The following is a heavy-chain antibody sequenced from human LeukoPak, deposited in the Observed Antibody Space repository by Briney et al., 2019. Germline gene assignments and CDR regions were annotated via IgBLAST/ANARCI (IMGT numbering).Heavy chain of an antibody. Sequence: SETLSLTCAVYGGSFSGYYWSWIRQPPGKGLEWMGEINHSGSTNYNPSLKSRVTISVDTSKNQFSLKLSSVTAADTAVYYCARESATAIYDYWGQGTLVTVSS. V-gene: IGHV4-34*01. CDR3: ARESATAIYDY. CDR1: GGSFSGYY. J-gene: IGHJ4*02. CDR2: INHSGST. D-gene: IGHD2-2*02.